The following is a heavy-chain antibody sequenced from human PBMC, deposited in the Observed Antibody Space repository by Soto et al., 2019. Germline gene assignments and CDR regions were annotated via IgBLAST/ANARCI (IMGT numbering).Heavy chain of an antibody. D-gene: IGHD5-18*01. Sequence: GSLRLSCAASGFTFSSYSMNWVRQAPGKGLEWVSSISSSSSYIYYADSVKGRFTISRDNAKNSLYLQMNSLRAEDTAVYYCARRIQLGAFDIWGQGTMVTVSS. J-gene: IGHJ3*02. CDR3: ARRIQLGAFDI. CDR1: GFTFSSYS. CDR2: ISSSSSYI. V-gene: IGHV3-21*01.